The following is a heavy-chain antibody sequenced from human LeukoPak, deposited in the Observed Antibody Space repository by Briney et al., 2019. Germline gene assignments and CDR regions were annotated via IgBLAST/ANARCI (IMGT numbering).Heavy chain of an antibody. CDR2: IYSGGST. Sequence: PGGSLRLSCAASGFTFDDYAMHWVRQAPGKGLEWVSVIYSGGSTYSADSVKGRFTISRDNSKNTLYLQMNSLRAEDTAVYYCARGLSIVGIYYFNYWGQGTLVTVSS. V-gene: IGHV3-53*01. CDR3: ARGLSIVGIYYFNY. J-gene: IGHJ4*02. CDR1: GFTFDDYA. D-gene: IGHD1-26*01.